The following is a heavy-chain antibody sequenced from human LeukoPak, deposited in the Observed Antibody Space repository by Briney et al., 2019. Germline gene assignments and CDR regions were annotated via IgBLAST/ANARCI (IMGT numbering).Heavy chain of an antibody. CDR3: ASFLAPTDAFDI. J-gene: IGHJ3*02. Sequence: SETLSLTCAVYGGSFSGYYWSWIRQPPGKGLEWIGEINHSGSTNYNPSLKSRVTISVDTSKNQFSLKLSSVTAADTAVYYCASFLAPTDAFDIWGQGTMVTVSS. CDR1: GGSFSGYY. D-gene: IGHD3-3*02. CDR2: INHSGST. V-gene: IGHV4-34*01.